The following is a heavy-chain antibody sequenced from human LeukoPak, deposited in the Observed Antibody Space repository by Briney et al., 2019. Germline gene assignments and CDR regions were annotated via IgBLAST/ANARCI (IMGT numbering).Heavy chain of an antibody. Sequence: SGPTLVKPTQTLTLTCTFSGFSLSTSGVGVGWIRQPPGKALEWLALIYWNDDKRYSPSLKSRLTITKDTSKNQVVLTMTNMDPVDTATYYCAHSRCQNNVLRYFDWFGTKRQGYYYYYMDVWGKGTTVTVSS. D-gene: IGHD3-9*01. CDR2: IYWNDDK. CDR1: GFSLSTSGVG. J-gene: IGHJ6*03. CDR3: AHSRCQNNVLRYFDWFGTKRQGYYYYYMDV. V-gene: IGHV2-5*01.